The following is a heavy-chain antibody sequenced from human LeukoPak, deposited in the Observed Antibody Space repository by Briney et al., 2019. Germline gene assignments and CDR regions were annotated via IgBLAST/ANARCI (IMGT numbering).Heavy chain of an antibody. CDR2: IVVGSGNT. D-gene: IGHD6-6*01. CDR1: GFTFTSSA. J-gene: IGHJ5*02. V-gene: IGHV1-58*01. Sequence: SVKVSCKASGFTFTSSAVQWVRQARGQRLEWIGWIVVGSGNTNYAQKFQERVTITRDMSTSTAYMELSSLKSEDTAVYYCAADSSSSGWFDPWGQGTLVTVSS. CDR3: AADSSSSGWFDP.